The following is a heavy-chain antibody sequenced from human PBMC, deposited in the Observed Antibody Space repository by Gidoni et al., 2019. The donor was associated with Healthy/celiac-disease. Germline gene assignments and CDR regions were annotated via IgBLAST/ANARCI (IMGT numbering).Heavy chain of an antibody. Sequence: QVQLQESGPGLVKPSETLSLTCTVSGGSISSYYWSWIRQPAGKGLEWIGRIYTSGSTNYNPSLKSRVTMSVDTSKNQFSLKLSSVTAADTAVYYCARGPYSSSWADNHFDYWGQGTLVTVSS. CDR3: ARGPYSSSWADNHFDY. CDR2: IYTSGST. V-gene: IGHV4-4*07. J-gene: IGHJ4*02. CDR1: GGSISSYY. D-gene: IGHD6-13*01.